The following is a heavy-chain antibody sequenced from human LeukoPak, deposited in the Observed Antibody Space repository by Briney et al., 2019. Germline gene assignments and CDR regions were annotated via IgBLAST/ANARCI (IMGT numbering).Heavy chain of an antibody. CDR2: IYTSGST. V-gene: IGHV4-4*07. J-gene: IGHJ4*02. CDR3: ARVGNYYGSGSYGIIDY. Sequence: SETLSLTCTVSGGSISSYYWSWTRQPAGKGLEWIGRIYTSGSTNYNPSLKSRVTMSVDTSKNQFSLKLSSVTAADTAVYYCARVGNYYGSGSYGIIDYWGQGTLVTVSS. D-gene: IGHD3-10*01. CDR1: GGSISSYY.